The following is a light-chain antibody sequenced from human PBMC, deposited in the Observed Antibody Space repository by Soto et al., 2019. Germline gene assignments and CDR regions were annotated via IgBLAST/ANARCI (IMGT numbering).Light chain of an antibody. CDR2: DVS. V-gene: IGLV2-11*01. Sequence: VLTQPRSVSGSPGQSVTISCTGTSSDVGGYNYVSWYQQHPGKAPKLMIYDVSKRPSGVPDRFSGSKSGNTASLTISGLQAEDEADYYCCSYAGSSYVFGTGTKVTVL. CDR1: SSDVGGYNY. CDR3: CSYAGSSYV. J-gene: IGLJ1*01.